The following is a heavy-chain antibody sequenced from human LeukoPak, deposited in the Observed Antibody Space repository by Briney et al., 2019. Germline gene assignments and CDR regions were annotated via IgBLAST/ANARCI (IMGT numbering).Heavy chain of an antibody. V-gene: IGHV3-30*02. CDR3: AKDLMAAAGKSDY. CDR2: IRYDGSNK. CDR1: GFAFSSYG. Sequence: PGGSLRLSCAASGFAFSSYGMHWVRQAPGKGLEWVAFIRYDGSNKYYADSVKGRFTISRDNSKNTLYLQMNSLRAEDTAVYYCAKDLMAAAGKSDYWGQGTLVTVSS. J-gene: IGHJ4*02. D-gene: IGHD6-13*01.